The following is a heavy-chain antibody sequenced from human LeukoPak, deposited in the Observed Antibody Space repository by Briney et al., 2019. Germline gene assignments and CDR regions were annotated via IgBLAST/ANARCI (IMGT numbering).Heavy chain of an antibody. CDR3: ARDGTSGNFDY. CDR1: GFTLSGSW. V-gene: IGHV3-74*01. Sequence: PGGSLRLSCAASGFTLSGSWMHWVRQVPGKGLLWVSLIRGDGSSTYADSVKGRFTNTRDTAKNTLHLQMNSLRAEDTAVYYCARDGTSGNFDYWGQGTLVTVSS. CDR2: IRGDGSST. J-gene: IGHJ4*02. D-gene: IGHD2-15*01.